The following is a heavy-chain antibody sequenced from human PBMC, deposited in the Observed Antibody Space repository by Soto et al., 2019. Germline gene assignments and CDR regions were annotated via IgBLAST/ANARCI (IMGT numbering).Heavy chain of an antibody. D-gene: IGHD3-10*01. Sequence: PGGSLRLSCAASGFTFDDYAMHWVRQVPGKGLEWVSGISWNSGSIGYAVSVQGRFTLSRDNAKNSLYLQMNSLRSEDTALYYCAKELGGSLHYSYGMDVLGQGTTVTV. J-gene: IGHJ6*02. CDR1: GFTFDDYA. CDR3: AKELGGSLHYSYGMDV. CDR2: ISWNSGSI. V-gene: IGHV3-9*01.